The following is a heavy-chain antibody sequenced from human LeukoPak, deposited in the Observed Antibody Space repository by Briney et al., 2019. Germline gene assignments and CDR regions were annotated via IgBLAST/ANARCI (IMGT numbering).Heavy chain of an antibody. Sequence: PSETLSLTCSVSGGSISSGGYYWTWIRQSPGKGLEWIGYIYYSGSTHYNPSLKSRVIISLDTSKNQFSLKLSSVTAADSAVYYCARASSPGYYFDFWGQGTLVTVSS. J-gene: IGHJ4*02. D-gene: IGHD2-2*01. CDR2: IYYSGST. CDR3: ARASSPGYYFDF. V-gene: IGHV4-31*03. CDR1: GGSISSGGYY.